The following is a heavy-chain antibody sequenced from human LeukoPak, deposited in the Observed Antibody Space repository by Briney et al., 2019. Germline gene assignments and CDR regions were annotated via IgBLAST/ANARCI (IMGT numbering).Heavy chain of an antibody. CDR2: ISGSGGST. Sequence: GGSLRLSCAASGFTFSSYAMSWVRQAPGKGLEWVSAISGSGGSTYYADSVKGRFTISRDNSKNTLYLQMYSLRAEDTAVYYCAKGHSSGWHSGGYWGQGTLVTVSS. CDR1: GFTFSSYA. CDR3: AKGHSSGWHSGGY. J-gene: IGHJ4*02. D-gene: IGHD6-19*01. V-gene: IGHV3-23*01.